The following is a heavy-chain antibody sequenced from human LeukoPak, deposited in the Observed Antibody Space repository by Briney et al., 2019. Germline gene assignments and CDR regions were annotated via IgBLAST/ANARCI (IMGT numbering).Heavy chain of an antibody. V-gene: IGHV4-59*12. CDR3: AKSNGYGLVDI. CDR2: IFYSGST. CDR1: GGSISSYY. D-gene: IGHD3-10*01. J-gene: IGHJ4*02. Sequence: SETLSLTCTVSGGSISSYYWSWIRQPPGKGLEWIGNIFYSGSTYYSPSLKSRVTISLDTSRNQFSLKLNSVTAADTAVYYCAKSNGYGLVDIWGQGTLVTVSS.